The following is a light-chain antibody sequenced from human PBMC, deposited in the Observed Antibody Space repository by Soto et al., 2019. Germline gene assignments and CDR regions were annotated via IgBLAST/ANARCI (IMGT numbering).Light chain of an antibody. Sequence: QSVLTQPASLSGSPGQSITISCAGSRNDIGNYNLVSWYQFRPGKAPKLMIYEVSNRPSGVSSRFSGSKSGNTASLTISGLQAEDEADYYCISYTGSSTSYVFGSGTKVTVL. CDR1: RNDIGNYNL. CDR3: ISYTGSSTSYV. V-gene: IGLV2-14*02. J-gene: IGLJ1*01. CDR2: EVS.